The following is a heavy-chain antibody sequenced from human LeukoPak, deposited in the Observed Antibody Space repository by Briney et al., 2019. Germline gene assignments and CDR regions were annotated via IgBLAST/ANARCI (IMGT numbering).Heavy chain of an antibody. CDR2: ISPDGTSK. CDR3: ARNGDPTQYFDL. V-gene: IGHV3-30*07. CDR1: KFIFIDSP. J-gene: IGHJ2*01. Sequence: PGGSLRLSCVASKFIFIDSPMHWVRQPPGKGLQWVAVISPDGTSKYYADSVKGRFTISRDNSKNTLYLQTNSLRAEDTAVYYCARNGDPTQYFDLWGRGTLVTVSS. D-gene: IGHD4-17*01.